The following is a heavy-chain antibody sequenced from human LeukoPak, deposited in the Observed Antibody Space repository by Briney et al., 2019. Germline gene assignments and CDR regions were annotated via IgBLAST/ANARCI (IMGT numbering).Heavy chain of an antibody. CDR1: GFTFSKQA. CDR2: IKCSGGST. J-gene: IGHJ5*02. Sequence: GVLRPSCSASGFTFSKQAMNWVRPAPGKGLELVSTIKCSGGSTYYADSVKGRFTISRDNSKNTLYLQMNSLRAEDTAVYYCARDLGQYYDTSDNWFDPWGQGTLVTVSS. V-gene: IGHV3-23*01. D-gene: IGHD3-22*01. CDR3: ARDLGQYYDTSDNWFDP.